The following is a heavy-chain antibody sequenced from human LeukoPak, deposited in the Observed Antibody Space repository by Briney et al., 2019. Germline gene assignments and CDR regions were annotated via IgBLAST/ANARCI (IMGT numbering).Heavy chain of an antibody. D-gene: IGHD5-18*01. Sequence: SETLSLPCTVSGGSFSSYYWTWIRQPPGKGLEWIGYIYHTGSTNYNPSLKSRVTISVDTSKNQFSLKLTSVTAADTAVYFCARVAGYTYSYYYFDYWGQGTLVTVSS. J-gene: IGHJ4*02. V-gene: IGHV4-59*01. CDR1: GGSFSSYY. CDR2: IYHTGST. CDR3: ARVAGYTYSYYYFDY.